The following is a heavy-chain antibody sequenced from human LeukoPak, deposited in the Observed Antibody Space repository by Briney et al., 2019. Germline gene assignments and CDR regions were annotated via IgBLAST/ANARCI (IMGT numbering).Heavy chain of an antibody. CDR2: LSGSGITT. J-gene: IGHJ4*01. CDR3: AKGIYSSGWSYFDY. Sequence: GSLRLPCSASGFPFYKFSMSWVRQAPGEGLGWVSTLSGSGITTYYADSVKGRFTISRDNSKNTLYLQMNSLRAEDTAVYYCAKGIYSSGWSYFDYWGHGTLVTVSS. CDR1: GFPFYKFS. D-gene: IGHD6-19*01. V-gene: IGHV3-23*01.